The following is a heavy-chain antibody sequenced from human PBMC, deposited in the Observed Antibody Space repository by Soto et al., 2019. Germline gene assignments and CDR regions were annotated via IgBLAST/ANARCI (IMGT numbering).Heavy chain of an antibody. J-gene: IGHJ4*02. CDR3: AKDQDIVVVVAATDLNFFDY. V-gene: IGHV3-23*01. Sequence: GGSLRLSCAASGFTFSSYAMSWVRQAPGKELEWVSAISGSGGSTYYADSVKGRFTISRDNSKNTLYLQMNSLRAEDTAVYYCAKDQDIVVVVAATDLNFFDYWGQGTLVTVSS. CDR1: GFTFSSYA. D-gene: IGHD2-15*01. CDR2: ISGSGGST.